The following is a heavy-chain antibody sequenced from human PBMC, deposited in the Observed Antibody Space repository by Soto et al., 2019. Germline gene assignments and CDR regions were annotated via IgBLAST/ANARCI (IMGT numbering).Heavy chain of an antibody. J-gene: IGHJ4*02. V-gene: IGHV4-31*03. CDR3: ASNDDSSGYYPPFFDY. Sequence: QVQLQESGPGLVKPSQTLSLTCTVSGGSISSGGYYWSWIRQHPGKGLEWIGYIYYSGSTYYNPSLKSRVTISVDTSKNQFSRKLSSVTAADTAVYYCASNDDSSGYYPPFFDYWGQGTLVTVSS. CDR2: IYYSGST. CDR1: GGSISSGGYY. D-gene: IGHD3-22*01.